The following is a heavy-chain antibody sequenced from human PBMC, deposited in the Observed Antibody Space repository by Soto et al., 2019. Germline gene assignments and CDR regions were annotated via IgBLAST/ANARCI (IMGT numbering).Heavy chain of an antibody. Sequence: SETLSLTCTVSGGSISSGGYYWSWIRQHPGKGLEWIGYIYYSGSTYYNPSLKSRVTISVDTSKNQFSLKLSSVTAADTAVYYCARAILGFYCSSTSCYGGEGMDVWGQGTTVTVYS. V-gene: IGHV4-31*03. J-gene: IGHJ6*02. CDR1: GGSISSGGYY. CDR3: ARAILGFYCSSTSCYGGEGMDV. CDR2: IYYSGST. D-gene: IGHD2-2*01.